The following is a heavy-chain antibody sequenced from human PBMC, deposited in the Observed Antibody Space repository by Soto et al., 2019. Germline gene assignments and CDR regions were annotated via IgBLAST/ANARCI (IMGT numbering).Heavy chain of an antibody. D-gene: IGHD3-10*01. CDR1: SVPISECS. Sequence: PSETLSLTCNVSSVPISECSWSWVRQSPGKGLEWIGNYFDGGGTMYKPSLKSRVTISVDASKNLFSLELSSVTAADPSLYHSARGGAMIRGRNFLDACGQGVPVTDS. CDR3: ARGGAMIRGRNFLDA. V-gene: IGHV4-59*12. CDR2: YFDGGGT. J-gene: IGHJ5*02.